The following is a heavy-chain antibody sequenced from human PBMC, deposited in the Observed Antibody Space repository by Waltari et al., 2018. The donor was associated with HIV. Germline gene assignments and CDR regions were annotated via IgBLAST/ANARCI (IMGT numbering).Heavy chain of an antibody. J-gene: IGHJ6*02. CDR2: CNGESGNT. Sequence: QVPVVQSGAEMKKPGATVKVSCAASGYSFSEYAMHWVRQAPGQRREWMGWCNGESGNTEFAQLFRRRVSIVSDTSADTAYLEVSSRISEDTAVYYCARRVRKTGATRETYSYALDRWGQGTTVIVSS. V-gene: IGHV1-3*01. D-gene: IGHD3-16*01. CDR3: ARRVRKTGATRETYSYALDR. CDR1: GYSFSEYA.